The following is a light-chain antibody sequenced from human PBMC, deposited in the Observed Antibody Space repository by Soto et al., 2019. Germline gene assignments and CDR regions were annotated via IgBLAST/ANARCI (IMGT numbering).Light chain of an antibody. V-gene: IGKV1-39*01. CDR1: QSINIY. CDR2: GAS. CDR3: QQSYRSPYT. J-gene: IGKJ2*01. Sequence: IQMTQSPSSLSASVGDSVTVTCRASQSINIYLNWYQQKPGKAPTLLIYGASSLQSGVPSRFTGRGSRTDFTLTTSSLQPEDFATYYCQQSYRSPYTFGQGTKLEIK.